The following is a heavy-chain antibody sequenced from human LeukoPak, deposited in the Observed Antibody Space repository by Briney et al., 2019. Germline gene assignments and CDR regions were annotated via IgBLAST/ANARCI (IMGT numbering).Heavy chain of an antibody. CDR3: TTNQIMIREYYFDY. Sequence: GGSLRLSCAASGFTFDDYGMSWVRHAPGKGLEWVSGINWIGGSTGYADSVKGRFTISRDNSKNTLYLQMNSLRAEDTAVYYCTTNQIMIREYYFDYWGQGTLVTVSS. CDR1: GFTFDDYG. D-gene: IGHD3-16*01. CDR2: INWIGGST. V-gene: IGHV3-20*04. J-gene: IGHJ4*02.